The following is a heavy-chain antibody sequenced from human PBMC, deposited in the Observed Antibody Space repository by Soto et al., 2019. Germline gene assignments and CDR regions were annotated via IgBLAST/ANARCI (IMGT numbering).Heavy chain of an antibody. Sequence: GESLKISCKGSGYSFTSYWIGWVRQMPGKGLEWMGIIYPGDSDTRYSPSFQGQVTISADKSISTAYLQWSSLKASDTAMYYCARQTRIMITFGGVMAPFDYWGQGTLVTVS. V-gene: IGHV5-51*01. CDR3: ARQTRIMITFGGVMAPFDY. CDR2: IYPGDSDT. J-gene: IGHJ4*02. CDR1: GYSFTSYW. D-gene: IGHD3-16*01.